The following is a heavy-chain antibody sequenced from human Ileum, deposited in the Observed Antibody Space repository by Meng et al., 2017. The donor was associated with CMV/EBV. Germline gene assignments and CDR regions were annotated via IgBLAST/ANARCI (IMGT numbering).Heavy chain of an antibody. CDR2: INHSGSA. V-gene: IGHV4-34*01. CDR1: GGSFSGYY. CDR3: ARKYCGSSNCYPFDY. D-gene: IGHD2-2*01. Sequence: SETLSLTCAVYGGSFSGYYWSWIRQSPGQGLEWIGQINHSGSASYNPSLRRRVTISEDTSKNQFSLRLTSVTAADTAIYNCARKYCGSSNCYPFDYWGQGELVTVSS. J-gene: IGHJ4*02.